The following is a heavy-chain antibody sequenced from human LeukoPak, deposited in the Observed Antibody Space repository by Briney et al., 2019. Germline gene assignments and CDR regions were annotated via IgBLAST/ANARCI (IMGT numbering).Heavy chain of an antibody. J-gene: IGHJ4*02. CDR3: AREGDYYDSSGYDY. V-gene: IGHV4-34*01. CDR1: GGSFSDYY. Sequence: SETLSLTCAVYGGSFSDYYWSWIRQPPGKGPELIGEIYHSGSTNYNPSLKSRVTISVDRSKNQFSLKLSSVTAADTAVYYCAREGDYYDSSGYDYWGQGTLVTVSS. D-gene: IGHD3-22*01. CDR2: IYHSGST.